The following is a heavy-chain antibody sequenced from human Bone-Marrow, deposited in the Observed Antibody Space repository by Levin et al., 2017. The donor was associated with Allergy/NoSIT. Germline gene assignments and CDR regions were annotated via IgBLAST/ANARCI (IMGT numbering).Heavy chain of an antibody. CDR3: ARSSLLCTSASCYSPRYYYYMDV. V-gene: IGHV1-18*01. CDR2: ISAYNGNT. J-gene: IGHJ6*03. D-gene: IGHD2-2*01. CDR1: GYTFTTYG. Sequence: ASVKVSCKASGYTFTTYGISWVRQAPGQGLEWMGWISAYNGNTDYAQNLQGRVTMTTDTSASIAYMELRSLRSDDTAVYYCARSSLLCTSASCYSPRYYYYMDVWGRGTTVTVSS.